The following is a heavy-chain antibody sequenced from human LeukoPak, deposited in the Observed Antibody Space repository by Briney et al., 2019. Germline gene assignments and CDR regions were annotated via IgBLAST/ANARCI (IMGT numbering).Heavy chain of an antibody. CDR3: AEHQASRPN. V-gene: IGHV3-23*01. J-gene: IGHJ4*02. Sequence: GGSLRLYCAASGFSISTYAMNWVRQAPGKGLEWVSGISGSSDNTYYADSVKGRFTISRDNSKNTLSLQMSSLRDDDTAVYYCAEHQASRPNWGQGTLVTVSS. CDR2: ISGSSDNT. D-gene: IGHD6-6*01. CDR1: GFSISTYA.